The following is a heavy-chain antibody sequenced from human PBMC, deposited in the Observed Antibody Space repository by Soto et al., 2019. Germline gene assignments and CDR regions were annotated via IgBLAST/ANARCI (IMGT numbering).Heavy chain of an antibody. CDR1: GYMFVTYG. D-gene: IGHD3-10*01. Sequence: ASVKLSCKXSGYMFVTYGINWVRQAPGQGLEWMGWISAYNGNTKYAQNLQGRVTMTTDASTSTAYMEMRSLRSDDTAVYYCARDLDGSGSYYTDYWGPGTLVTVSS. CDR2: ISAYNGNT. V-gene: IGHV1-18*01. CDR3: ARDLDGSGSYYTDY. J-gene: IGHJ4*02.